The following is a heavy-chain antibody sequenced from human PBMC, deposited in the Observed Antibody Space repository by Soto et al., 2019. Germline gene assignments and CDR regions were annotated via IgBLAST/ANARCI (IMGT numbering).Heavy chain of an antibody. CDR1: GGSISSYY. CDR3: ARDVVGATTVYGMDV. Sequence: SETLSLTCTVSGGSISSYYWSWIRQPPGKGLEWIGYIYYSGSTNYNPSLKSRVTISVDTSKNQFSLKLSSVTAADTAVYYCARDVVGATTVYGMDVWGQGTTVTVSS. CDR2: IYYSGST. J-gene: IGHJ6*02. D-gene: IGHD1-26*01. V-gene: IGHV4-59*12.